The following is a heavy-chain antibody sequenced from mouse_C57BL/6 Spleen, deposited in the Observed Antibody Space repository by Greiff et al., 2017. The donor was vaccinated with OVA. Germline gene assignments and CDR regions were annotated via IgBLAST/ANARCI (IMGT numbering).Heavy chain of an antibody. CDR2: IRSNSSNYAT. J-gene: IGHJ4*01. V-gene: IGHV10-3*01. CDR3: VREDYGSSPYAMDY. CDR1: GFTFNTYA. Sequence: GGGLVQPKGSLKLSCAASGFTFNTYAMHWVRQAPGKGLEWVARIRSNSSNYATYSADSVKDRFTISRDDSQSMLYLQMNNLKTEDTAMYYCVREDYGSSPYAMDYWGQGTSVTVSS. D-gene: IGHD1-1*01.